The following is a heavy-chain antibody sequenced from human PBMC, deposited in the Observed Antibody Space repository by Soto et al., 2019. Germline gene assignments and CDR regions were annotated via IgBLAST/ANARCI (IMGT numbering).Heavy chain of an antibody. J-gene: IGHJ6*02. V-gene: IGHV3-30*18. CDR2: ISYDGSNK. D-gene: IGHD4-4*01. Sequence: GGSLRLSCAASVFTFSSYGMHWVRQAPGKGLEWVAVISYDGSNKYYADSVKGRFTISRDNSKNTLYLQMNSLRAEDTAVYYCAKVAGYSKRGYYYYGMDVWGQGTTVTVSS. CDR1: VFTFSSYG. CDR3: AKVAGYSKRGYYYYGMDV.